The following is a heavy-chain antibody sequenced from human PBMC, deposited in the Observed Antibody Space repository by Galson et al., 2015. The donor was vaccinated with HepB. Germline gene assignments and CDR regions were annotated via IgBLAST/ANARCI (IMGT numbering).Heavy chain of an antibody. D-gene: IGHD2-21*02. V-gene: IGHV3-49*04. Sequence: SLRLSCAASGFTFGDYAMSWVRQAPGKGLEWVGFIRSEAYGGTTEYAASVKGRFTISRDDSKSIAYLQMNSLKTEDTAVYYCTRGNCGGDCYPGYWGQGTLVTVSS. J-gene: IGHJ4*02. CDR1: GFTFGDYA. CDR2: IRSEAYGGTT. CDR3: TRGNCGGDCYPGY.